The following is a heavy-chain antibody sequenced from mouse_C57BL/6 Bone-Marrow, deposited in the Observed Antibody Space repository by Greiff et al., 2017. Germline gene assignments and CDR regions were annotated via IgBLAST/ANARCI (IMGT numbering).Heavy chain of an antibody. D-gene: IGHD2-14*01. CDR2: IDPANGST. Sequence: EVQLQQSVAELVRPGASVKLSCTASGFTIKNSYMNWVKQRPEQGLEWIGRIDPANGSTTYAQKFPGKATITADKSSNTAYLQLRRLTSADTAFYYCARCVRRGYWGQGTSVTVSS. CDR3: ARCVRRGY. J-gene: IGHJ4*01. CDR1: GFTIKNSY. V-gene: IGHV14-3*01.